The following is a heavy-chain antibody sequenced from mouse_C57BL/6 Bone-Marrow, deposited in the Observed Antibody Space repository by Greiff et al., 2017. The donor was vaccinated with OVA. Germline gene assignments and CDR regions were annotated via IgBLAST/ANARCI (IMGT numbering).Heavy chain of an antibody. V-gene: IGHV5-4*03. Sequence: DVKLVESGGGLVKPGGSLKLSCAASGFTFSSYAMSWVRQTPEKRLEWVATISDGGSYTYYPDNVKGRFTISRDNAKNNLYLQMSHLKSEDTAMYYCARNPYYYGSSSAWFAYWGQGTLVTVSA. D-gene: IGHD1-1*01. CDR1: GFTFSSYA. J-gene: IGHJ3*01. CDR3: ARNPYYYGSSSAWFAY. CDR2: ISDGGSYT.